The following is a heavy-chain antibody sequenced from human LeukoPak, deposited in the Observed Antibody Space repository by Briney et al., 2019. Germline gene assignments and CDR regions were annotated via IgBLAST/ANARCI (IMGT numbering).Heavy chain of an antibody. Sequence: ASVKVSCKASGYTFTSYGISWVRQAPGQGLEWMGWISAYNGNTNYAQKLQARVTMTTDTSTSTAYMELRSLRSDDTAVYYCARDLLIVVVPAAMATSNYGMDVWGQGTTVTVSS. V-gene: IGHV1-18*01. CDR3: ARDLLIVVVPAAMATSNYGMDV. CDR2: ISAYNGNT. CDR1: GYTFTSYG. D-gene: IGHD2-2*01. J-gene: IGHJ6*02.